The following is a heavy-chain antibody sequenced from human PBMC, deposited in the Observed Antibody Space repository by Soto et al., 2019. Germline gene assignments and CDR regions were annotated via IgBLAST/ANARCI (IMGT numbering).Heavy chain of an antibody. V-gene: IGHV3-7*01. D-gene: IGHD3-16*01. J-gene: IGHJ5*02. CDR2: IKQDGSEK. CDR1: GFTFSSYW. CDR3: ARGGRDAYNWFDP. Sequence: EAQLVESGGGLVQPGGSLRVSCAVSGFTFSSYWMSWVRQAPGTGLEWVAKIKQDGSEKDYVDSVKGRFTISRDNANNSLYLPMYSLRAEDTAVYYCARGGRDAYNWFDPWGQGTLVTVSS.